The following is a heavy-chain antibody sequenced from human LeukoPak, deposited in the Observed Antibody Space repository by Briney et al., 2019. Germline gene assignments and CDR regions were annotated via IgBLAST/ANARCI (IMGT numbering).Heavy chain of an antibody. J-gene: IGHJ4*02. CDR1: GYSISSGYY. D-gene: IGHD6-6*01. Sequence: SETLSLTCTVSGYSISSGYYWGWIRQPPGKGLEWIGSIYHSGSTYYNPSLKSRVTISVDTSKNQFSLKLSSVTAADTAVYYCARASIAAPLIDHWGQGTLVTVSS. CDR3: ARASIAAPLIDH. V-gene: IGHV4-38-2*02. CDR2: IYHSGST.